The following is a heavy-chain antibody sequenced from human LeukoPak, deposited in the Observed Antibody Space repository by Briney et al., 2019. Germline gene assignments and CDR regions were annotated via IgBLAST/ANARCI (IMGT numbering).Heavy chain of an antibody. J-gene: IGHJ6*03. CDR3: ARDTYYDFWSGYSTKYYYYMDV. V-gene: IGHV3-30-3*01. CDR1: GFTFSSYA. Sequence: PGRSLRLSCAASGFTFSSYAMHWVRQAPAKGLEWVAVISYDGSNKYYADSVKGRFTISRDNSKNTLYLQMNSLRAEDTAVYYCARDTYYDFWSGYSTKYYYYMDVWGKGTTVTVSS. CDR2: ISYDGSNK. D-gene: IGHD3-3*01.